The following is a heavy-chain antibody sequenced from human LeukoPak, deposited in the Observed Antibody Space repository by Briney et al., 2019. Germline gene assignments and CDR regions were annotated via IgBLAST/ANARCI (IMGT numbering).Heavy chain of an antibody. CDR1: GYSFTSCW. V-gene: IGHV5-51*01. CDR2: VFPDDSNT. D-gene: IGHD6-6*01. CDR3: ARPGAARTGVFDY. Sequence: GESLKISCKGFGYSFTSCWIGWVRQMPGKGLEWMGIVFPDDSNTRYSPSFQGRVTFSADKSTNTAYLQWSSLKASDIAIYYCARPGAARTGVFDYWGQGTLVTVSS. J-gene: IGHJ4*02.